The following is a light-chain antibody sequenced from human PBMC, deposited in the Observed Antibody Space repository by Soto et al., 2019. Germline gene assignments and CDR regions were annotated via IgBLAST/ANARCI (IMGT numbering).Light chain of an antibody. CDR3: QQRSNWWT. CDR2: DAS. CDR1: QSVSSY. J-gene: IGKJ1*01. V-gene: IGKV3-11*01. Sequence: EIVLTQSPATLSLSPGERATLSCRASQSVSSYLAWYQQKPGQAPRVVIYDASNRATGIPARFSGSGSGTDFTLTISSLEPEDFAVYYCQQRSNWWTFDQGTKVEI.